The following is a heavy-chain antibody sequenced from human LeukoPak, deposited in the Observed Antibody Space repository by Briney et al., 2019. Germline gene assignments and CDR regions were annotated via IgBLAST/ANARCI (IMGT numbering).Heavy chain of an antibody. V-gene: IGHV3-9*01. J-gene: IGHJ4*02. CDR2: ISWNSGSI. CDR1: GFTFDDYA. D-gene: IGHD2-15*01. CDR3: AKSRGGRDKYYFDY. Sequence: GRSLRLSCAASGFTFDDYAMHWVRQAAGKGLEWVSGISWNSGSIGYADSVKGRFTISRDNAKNSLYLQMNSLRAEDTALYYCAKSRGGRDKYYFDYWGQGTLVTVSS.